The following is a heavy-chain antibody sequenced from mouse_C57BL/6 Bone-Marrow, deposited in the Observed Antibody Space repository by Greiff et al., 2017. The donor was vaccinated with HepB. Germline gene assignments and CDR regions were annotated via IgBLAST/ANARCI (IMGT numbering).Heavy chain of an antibody. CDR2: ISSGGDYI. CDR3: TREDFYYYGSSGFAY. Sequence: DVKLVESGEGLVKPGGSLKLSCAASGFTFSSYAMSWVRQTPEKRLEWVAYISSGGDYIYYADTVKGRFTISRDNARNTLYLQMSSLKSEDTAMYYCTREDFYYYGSSGFAYWGQGTLVTVSA. V-gene: IGHV5-9-1*02. CDR1: GFTFSSYA. J-gene: IGHJ3*01. D-gene: IGHD1-1*01.